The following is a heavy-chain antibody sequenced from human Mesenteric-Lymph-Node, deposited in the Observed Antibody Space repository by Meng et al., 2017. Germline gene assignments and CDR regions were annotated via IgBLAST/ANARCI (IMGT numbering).Heavy chain of an antibody. CDR1: GFTFSSYW. CDR3: ARDGHHYYGLDV. V-gene: IGHV3-7*01. CDR2: IKQDGSEK. J-gene: IGHJ6*02. Sequence: GESLKISCAASGFTFSSYWMSWVRQAPGKGLEWVANIKQDGSEKYYVDSVKGRFTISRDNAKNSLYLQINSLRAEDTAVYYCARDGHHYYGLDVWGLGTTVTVSS.